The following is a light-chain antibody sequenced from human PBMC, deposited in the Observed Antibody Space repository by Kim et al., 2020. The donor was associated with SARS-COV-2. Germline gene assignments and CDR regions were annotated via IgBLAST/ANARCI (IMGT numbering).Light chain of an antibody. CDR1: ALPKQY. J-gene: IGLJ3*02. V-gene: IGLV3-25*03. CDR3: QSADSSGTCWV. Sequence: SYELTQPPSVSVSPGQTARITCSGDALPKQYAYWYQQKPGQAPVLVIYKDSERSSGIPERFSGSSSGTTVTLTISGVQAEDEADYYCQSADSSGTCWVFGGGTQLTVL. CDR2: KDS.